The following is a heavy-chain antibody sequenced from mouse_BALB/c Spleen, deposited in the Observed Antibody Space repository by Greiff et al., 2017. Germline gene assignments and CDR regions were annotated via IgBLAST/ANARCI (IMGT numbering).Heavy chain of an antibody. CDR3: NPGGSSPYWYFDV. Sequence: EVQLQQSGAELVRSGASVKLSCTASGFNIKDYYMHWVKQRPEQGLEWIGWIDPENGDTEYAPKFQGKATMTADTSSNTAYLQLSSLTSEDTAVYYCNPGGSSPYWYFDVWGAGTTVTVSS. CDR2: IDPENGDT. V-gene: IGHV14-4*02. CDR1: GFNIKDYY. D-gene: IGHD1-1*01. J-gene: IGHJ1*01.